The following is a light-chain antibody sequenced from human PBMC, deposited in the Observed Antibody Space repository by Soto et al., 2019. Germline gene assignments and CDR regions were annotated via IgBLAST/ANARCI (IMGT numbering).Light chain of an antibody. J-gene: IGLJ1*01. Sequence: QSALTQPRSVSGSPGQSVTISCTGTSSDVGGYNYVSWYQQHPGKAPKLMIYDVSKRPSGVPDRFSGSKSGNTASLTISGRQAEDEADYCCCSYAGSYKVFGTGTKVTVL. CDR3: CSYAGSYKV. CDR2: DVS. CDR1: SSDVGGYNY. V-gene: IGLV2-11*01.